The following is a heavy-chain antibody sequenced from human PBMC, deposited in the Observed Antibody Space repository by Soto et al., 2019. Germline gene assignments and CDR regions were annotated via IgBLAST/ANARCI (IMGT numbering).Heavy chain of an antibody. V-gene: IGHV4-39*01. Sequence: LSLTCTVSGSSINSRGYYWGWLRRPPGKGLDWIGSMFYGVSTYYNPSLKSRVTVSVDTSKNQFSLNLRSVTAADTAVYYCARLPSRHLVDYWGQGTLVTVSS. CDR2: MFYGVST. J-gene: IGHJ4*02. D-gene: IGHD3-3*02. CDR1: GSSINSRGYY. CDR3: ARLPSRHLVDY.